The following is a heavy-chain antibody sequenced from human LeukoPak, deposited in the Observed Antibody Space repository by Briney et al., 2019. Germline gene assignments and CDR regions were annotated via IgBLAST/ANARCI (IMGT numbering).Heavy chain of an antibody. CDR3: ARCYDSSATDAFDI. J-gene: IGHJ3*02. D-gene: IGHD3-22*01. V-gene: IGHV4-34*01. CDR2: INHSGST. CDR1: GGSFSGYY. Sequence: SETLSLTCAVYGGSFSGYYWSWIRQPPGKGLEWIGEINHSGSTNYNPSLKSRVTISVDTSKNQFSLKLSSVTAADTAMYCCARCYDSSATDAFDIWGQGTMVTVSS.